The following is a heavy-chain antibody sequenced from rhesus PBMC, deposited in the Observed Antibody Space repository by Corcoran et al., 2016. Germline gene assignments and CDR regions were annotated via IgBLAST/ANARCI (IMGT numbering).Heavy chain of an antibody. V-gene: IGHV4-173*01. J-gene: IGHJ4*01. D-gene: IGHD6-25*01. Sequence: QVQLQESGPGLVKPSETLSLTCAVSGGSISSNYWSWIRQPPGKGLEWIGRFSGSGGSTDYNPSLKRRVTSSTATSKNQFSLKRGPVTATDTAVYYWASPYSGSWNVFDYWGQGVLVTVSS. CDR3: ASPYSGSWNVFDY. CDR1: GGSISSNY. CDR2: FSGSGGST.